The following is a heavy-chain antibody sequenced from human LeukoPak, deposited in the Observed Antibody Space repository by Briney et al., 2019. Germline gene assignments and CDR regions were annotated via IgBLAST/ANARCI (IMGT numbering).Heavy chain of an antibody. CDR3: ARRRDFIDY. CDR1: GFTVTSNY. J-gene: IGHJ4*02. Sequence: GGSLRLSCAPSGFTVTSNYMSWVRQAPGKGLEWLSLINIVDRASYADSVKGRFAISRDNAKNSLYLQMNSLRAEDTAVYYCARRRDFIDYWGQGTLVTVSS. CDR2: INIVDRA. D-gene: IGHD3/OR15-3a*01. V-gene: IGHV3-53*01.